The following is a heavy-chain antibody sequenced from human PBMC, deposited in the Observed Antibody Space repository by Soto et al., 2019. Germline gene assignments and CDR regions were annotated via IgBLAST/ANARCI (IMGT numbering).Heavy chain of an antibody. CDR3: ARRDCSGGRCYSGDAFDI. V-gene: IGHV5-51*01. D-gene: IGHD2-15*01. CDR2: TYPGDSDT. CDR1: GYSFSTSW. J-gene: IGHJ3*02. Sequence: GESLKISCKGSGYSFSTSWIGWVRQMPGKGLEWMGITYPGDSDTRYSPSFQGQVTISADKSVSTAYLQWSSLKASDTAMYYCARRDCSGGRCYSGDAFDIWGQGTMVTVSS.